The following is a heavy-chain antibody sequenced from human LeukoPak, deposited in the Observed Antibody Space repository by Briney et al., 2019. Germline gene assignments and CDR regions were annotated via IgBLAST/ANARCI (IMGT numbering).Heavy chain of an antibody. Sequence: GGSLRLSCAASGFTFSSYAMSWVRQAPGKGLEWVSAISGSGGSTYYADSVKGRFTISRDNSKNTLYLQMNSLRAGDTAVYYCARGGDSSGYEGRFDPWGQGTLVTVSS. D-gene: IGHD3-22*01. V-gene: IGHV3-23*01. CDR2: ISGSGGST. CDR1: GFTFSSYA. CDR3: ARGGDSSGYEGRFDP. J-gene: IGHJ5*02.